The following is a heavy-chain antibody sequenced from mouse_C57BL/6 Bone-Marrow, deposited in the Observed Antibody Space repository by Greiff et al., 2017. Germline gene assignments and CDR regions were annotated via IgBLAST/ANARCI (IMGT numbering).Heavy chain of an antibody. Sequence: QVQLQQPGAELVKPGASVKLSCKASGYTFTSYWMHWVKQRPGQGLEWIGMIHPNSGSTNYNEKFKSKATLTVDKSSRTAYMQLSSLTSEDSAVYYCARPYGNYGDYWGQGTTLTVSS. V-gene: IGHV1-64*01. J-gene: IGHJ2*01. CDR2: IHPNSGST. CDR1: GYTFTSYW. D-gene: IGHD2-1*01. CDR3: ARPYGNYGDY.